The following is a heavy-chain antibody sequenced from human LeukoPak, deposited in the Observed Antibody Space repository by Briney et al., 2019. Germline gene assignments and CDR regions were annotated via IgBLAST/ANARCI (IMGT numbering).Heavy chain of an antibody. CDR3: ARLGPHYYYYYMDV. Sequence: SETLSLTCTVSGGSISSSSYYWGWIRQPPGKGLEWIGSIYYSGSTYYNPSLKSRVTIPVDTSKNQFSLKLSSVTAADTAVYYCARLGPHYYYYYMDVWGKGTTVTVSS. J-gene: IGHJ6*03. V-gene: IGHV4-39*01. CDR1: GGSISSSSYY. CDR2: IYYSGST.